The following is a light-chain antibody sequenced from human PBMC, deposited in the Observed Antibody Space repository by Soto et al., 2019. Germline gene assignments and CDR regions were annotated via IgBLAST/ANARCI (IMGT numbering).Light chain of an antibody. CDR2: AAS. CDR3: QQSYITPLT. V-gene: IGKV1-39*01. J-gene: IGKJ4*01. CDR1: QSITTY. Sequence: DIQMTQSPSSLSASVGDRVTITCRASQSITTYLNWYQHKPGKAPKLLIYAASSLQGGVSSRFSGSGSGTEFTLTISSLQPEDYATYYCQQSYITPLTFGGGTKVEIK.